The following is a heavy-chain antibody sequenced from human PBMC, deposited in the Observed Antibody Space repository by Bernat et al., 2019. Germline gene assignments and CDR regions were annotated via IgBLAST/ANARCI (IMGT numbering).Heavy chain of an antibody. Sequence: QVQLVESGGGVVQPGRSLRLSCAASGFTFSSYGMHWVRQAPGKGLEWVAVISYDGSNKYYADSVKGRFTISRDNSKNTLYLQMNSLRAEDTAVYYCAKDRVTTRYYYYGIDVWGQGTTVTVSS. CDR1: GFTFSSYG. J-gene: IGHJ6*02. CDR2: ISYDGSNK. CDR3: AKDRVTTRYYYYGIDV. D-gene: IGHD4-17*01. V-gene: IGHV3-30*18.